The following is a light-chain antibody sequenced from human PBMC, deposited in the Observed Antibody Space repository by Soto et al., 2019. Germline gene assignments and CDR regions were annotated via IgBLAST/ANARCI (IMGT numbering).Light chain of an antibody. CDR1: IADIGSHDY. CDR2: EVS. CDR3: NSYTTTRALV. V-gene: IGLV2-14*01. Sequence: QSPLTQPSSWSGSPGQSITISCTGSIADIGSHDYVSWYQQHPGKVPKLIIYEVSKRPSGASDRFSGSKSGNAAYLSISGLQPEDEADYYCNSYTTTRALVFGTRTKVTVL. J-gene: IGLJ1*01.